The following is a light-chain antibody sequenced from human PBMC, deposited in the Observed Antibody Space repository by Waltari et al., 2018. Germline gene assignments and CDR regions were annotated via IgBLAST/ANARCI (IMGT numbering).Light chain of an antibody. CDR3: QQYNTGPPCT. Sequence: EIVMTLSPATLSVSPGERATLSCRASQSISFNLAWYQQKPGQAPRLLIYGASTRASGIPARFSGSGSGTDFSLTISSLQSEDFAVYFCQQYNTGPPCTFGQGTKVEVK. V-gene: IGKV3-15*01. CDR1: QSISFN. J-gene: IGKJ1*01. CDR2: GAS.